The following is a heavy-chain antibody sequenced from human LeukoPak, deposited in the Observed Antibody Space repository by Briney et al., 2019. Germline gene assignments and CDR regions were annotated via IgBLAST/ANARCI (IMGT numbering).Heavy chain of an antibody. D-gene: IGHD1-26*01. CDR1: GYTLTSYV. J-gene: IGHJ4*02. CDR3: ATARNEGSDFDY. CDR2: ISAYNGNT. V-gene: IGHV1-18*01. Sequence: GASVKVACKASGYTLTSYVISWVRQAPGQGLEWMGWISAYNGNTHDAQKLQGRVTMTTNTTTSTANMELRSTRSDDTAVYYCATARNEGSDFDYWGQGTLVTVSS.